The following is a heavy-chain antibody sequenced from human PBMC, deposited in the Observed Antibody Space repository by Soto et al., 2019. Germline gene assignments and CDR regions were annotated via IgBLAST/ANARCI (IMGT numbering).Heavy chain of an antibody. J-gene: IGHJ4*02. V-gene: IGHV3-74*01. CDR3: LRKSVPGDSYYYFDY. D-gene: IGHD2-21*02. CDR2: INSDGSST. CDR1: GFTFSSDW. Sequence: GGSLRLSCAVSGFTFSSDWMHWVRQAPGKGLVWVSRINSDGSSTSYTDSVKGRFTISRDNSKNTLYLQMNSLRADDTAVYYCLRKSVPGDSYYYFDYWGQGTLVTVSS.